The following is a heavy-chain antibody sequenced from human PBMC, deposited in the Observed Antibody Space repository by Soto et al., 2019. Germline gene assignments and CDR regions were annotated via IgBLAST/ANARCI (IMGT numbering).Heavy chain of an antibody. CDR1: GFTFSSYW. CDR2: INSDGSST. Sequence: EVQLVESGGGLVQPGGSLRLSCAASGFTFSSYWMHWVRQAPGKGLVWVSRINSDGSSTSYADSVKGRFTISRDNAKNEVYLQMNRLRAEDTAVYDCARDRTLWFGELFSYYYGMDVWGQGTTVTVCS. V-gene: IGHV3-74*01. D-gene: IGHD3-10*01. CDR3: ARDRTLWFGELFSYYYGMDV. J-gene: IGHJ6*02.